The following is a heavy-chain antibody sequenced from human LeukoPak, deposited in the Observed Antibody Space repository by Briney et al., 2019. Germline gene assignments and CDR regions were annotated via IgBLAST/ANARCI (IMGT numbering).Heavy chain of an antibody. CDR3: VRRESSGFFYYFDH. CDR2: IWSDGSNK. J-gene: IGHJ4*02. D-gene: IGHD3-22*01. Sequence: GGSLRPSCAASGFAFSTYVMHWVRQAPGKGLEWVAAIWSDGSNKYYADSVKGRFTISRDNAKKSLSLQMNSLRVEDTAVYYCVRRESSGFFYYFDHWGQGVLVTVSS. V-gene: IGHV3-33*03. CDR1: GFAFSTYV.